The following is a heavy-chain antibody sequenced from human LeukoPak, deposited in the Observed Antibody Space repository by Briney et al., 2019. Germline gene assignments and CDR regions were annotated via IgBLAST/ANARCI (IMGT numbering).Heavy chain of an antibody. D-gene: IGHD1-26*01. Sequence: PGGSLRLSCAASGFTFSSNYMSWVRQAPGKGLEWVSIIYSGGSTYYADSVKGRFTISRDNSKNTLYPQMNSLRAEDTAVYYCAREVVVVGPTGGGFDYWGQGTLVTVSS. CDR2: IYSGGST. CDR1: GFTFSSNY. CDR3: AREVVVVGPTGGGFDY. V-gene: IGHV3-53*01. J-gene: IGHJ4*02.